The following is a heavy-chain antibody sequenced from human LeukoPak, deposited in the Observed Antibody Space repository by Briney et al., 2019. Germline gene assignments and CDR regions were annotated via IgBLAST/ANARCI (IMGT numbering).Heavy chain of an antibody. J-gene: IGHJ4*02. D-gene: IGHD3-22*01. CDR3: ARLSYYYDSSGYYYSYFDY. V-gene: IGHV4-34*01. CDR2: INHSGST. CDR1: GGSFSGYY. Sequence: SETLSLTCAVYGGSFSGYYWSWIRQPPGKGLEWIGEINHSGSTNYNPSLKSRVTISVDTSKNQFSLKLSSVTAADTAVYYCARLSYYYDSSGYYYSYFDYWGQGTLVTVSS.